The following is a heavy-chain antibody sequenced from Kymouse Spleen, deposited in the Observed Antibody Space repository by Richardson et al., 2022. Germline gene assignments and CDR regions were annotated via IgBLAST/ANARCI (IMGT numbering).Heavy chain of an antibody. Sequence: QVQLVESGGGVVQPGRSLRLSCAASGFTFSSYGMHWVRQAPGKGLEWVAVISYDGSNKYYADSVKGRFTISRDNSKNTLYLQMNSLRAEDTAVYYCATNWNYGDYWGQGTLVTVSS. CDR1: GFTFSSYG. D-gene: IGHD1-7*01. V-gene: IGHV3-30*18. CDR2: ISYDGSNK. CDR3: ATNWNYGDY. J-gene: IGHJ4*02.